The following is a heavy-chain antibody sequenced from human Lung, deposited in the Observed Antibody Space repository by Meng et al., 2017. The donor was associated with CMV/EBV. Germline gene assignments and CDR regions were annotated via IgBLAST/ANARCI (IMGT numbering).Heavy chain of an antibody. Sequence: LRLSCSVSGGSISSYYWSWIRQPPGKGLEWIGYSGSTNYNPSLQSRVTISVDTSKNQFSLKLSSVTAAGTAVYYCARGGRFSDAWGQVTLVTVSS. J-gene: IGHJ5*02. CDR1: GGSISSYY. CDR2: SGST. V-gene: IGHV4-59*01. D-gene: IGHD3-10*01. CDR3: ARGGRFSDA.